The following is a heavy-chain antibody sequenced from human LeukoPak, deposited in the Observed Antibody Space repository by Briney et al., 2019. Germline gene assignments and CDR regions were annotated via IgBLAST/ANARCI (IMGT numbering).Heavy chain of an antibody. V-gene: IGHV4-31*03. J-gene: IGHJ4*02. D-gene: IGHD3-22*01. CDR1: GASFTSDAQY. CDR3: SRGLDSRKLGY. Sequence: PSQTLSLTCTVSGASFTSDAQYWNWIRQSPGKGLEWIGSIHPSGMLYNNPSLESRVTMSRGTSTNQFSRYLNSVTAADPAVYFCSRGLDSRKLGYWGQGILVTVSS. CDR2: IHPSGML.